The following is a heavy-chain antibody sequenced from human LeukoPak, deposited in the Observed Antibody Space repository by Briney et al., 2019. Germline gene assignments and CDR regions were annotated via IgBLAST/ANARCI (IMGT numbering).Heavy chain of an antibody. Sequence: GGSLRLSCAASGFTFSSYAMSWVREAPGKGPEWVSAISGSGGSTYYADSVKGRFTISRDNSKNTLYLQMNSLRAEGTAVYYCAKKPTYYYGSGSYRPPGYFDYWGQGTLVTVSS. V-gene: IGHV3-23*01. D-gene: IGHD3-10*01. CDR2: ISGSGGST. CDR1: GFTFSSYA. J-gene: IGHJ4*02. CDR3: AKKPTYYYGSGSYRPPGYFDY.